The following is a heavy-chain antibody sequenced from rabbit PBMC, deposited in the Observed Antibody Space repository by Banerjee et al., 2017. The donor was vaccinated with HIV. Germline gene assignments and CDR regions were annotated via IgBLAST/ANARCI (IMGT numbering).Heavy chain of an antibody. Sequence: QEQLEESGGDLVKPEGSLTLTCTASGFSFSNKYVMCWVRQAPGKGLEWIGCINTSSGNSVYASWAKGRFAISKTSSTTVTLQMTSLTAADTATYFCASGYSDIVFNLWGPGTLVTVS. CDR3: ASGYSDIVFNL. CDR1: GFSFSNKYV. CDR2: INTSSGNS. J-gene: IGHJ4*01. V-gene: IGHV1S45*01. D-gene: IGHD1-1*01.